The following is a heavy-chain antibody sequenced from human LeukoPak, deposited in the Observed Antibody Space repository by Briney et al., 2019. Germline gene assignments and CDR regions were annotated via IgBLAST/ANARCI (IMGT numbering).Heavy chain of an antibody. Sequence: SETLSLTXAVYGGSFSGYYWSWIRQPPGKGLEWIGEINHSGSTNYNPSLKSRVTISVDTSKNQFSLKLSSVTAADTAVYYCARPREEGEGYSYLTLDYWGQGTLVTVSS. CDR1: GGSFSGYY. V-gene: IGHV4-34*01. CDR3: ARPREEGEGYSYLTLDY. J-gene: IGHJ4*02. CDR2: INHSGST. D-gene: IGHD5-18*01.